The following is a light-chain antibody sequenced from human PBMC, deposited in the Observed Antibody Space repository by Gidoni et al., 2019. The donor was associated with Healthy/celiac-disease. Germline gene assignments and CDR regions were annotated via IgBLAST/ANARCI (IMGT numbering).Light chain of an antibody. V-gene: IGKV3-11*01. CDR2: DAP. CDR1: QSVSSY. Sequence: ESVLTQSPATLSLSPGERATLPCRASQSVSSYLACYHQKPGQAPRLLIYDAPNRATGIPARFSGSGSGTAFPLTISSLEPEDFAVYYCQQRSNWPPLFTFGPGTKVDIK. J-gene: IGKJ3*01. CDR3: QQRSNWPPLFT.